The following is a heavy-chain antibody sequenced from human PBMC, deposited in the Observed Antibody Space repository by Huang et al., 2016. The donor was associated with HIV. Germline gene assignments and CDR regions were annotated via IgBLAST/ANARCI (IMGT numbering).Heavy chain of an antibody. D-gene: IGHD3-22*01. CDR3: ARDISSHFDTTSYTFDYGLDL. CDR2: ISNNGRCM. J-gene: IGHJ6*02. Sequence: QGRLVESGGAVVKPGGSLRLSCAASGFMFSDYYLNWIRQVPGKGVEWISLISNNGRCMYYADSVMGRFTISRDNAKNSVFLQMTSLRVEDTAVYYCARDISSHFDTTSYTFDYGLDLWGQGTTVTVSS. V-gene: IGHV3-11*01. CDR1: GFMFSDYY.